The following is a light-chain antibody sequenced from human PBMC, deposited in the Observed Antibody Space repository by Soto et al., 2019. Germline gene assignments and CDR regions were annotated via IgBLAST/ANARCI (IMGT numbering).Light chain of an antibody. CDR2: GAS. Sequence: EIVMTQSPATLSVSPGEGATLSCRASQSVSSYLAWYQQKLGQAPRLLIYGASTRAPGIPARFSGSGSGTELTLTISSLQSEDFAVYYCQQYNNWPITFGQGTRLEIK. CDR1: QSVSSY. V-gene: IGKV3-15*01. J-gene: IGKJ5*01. CDR3: QQYNNWPIT.